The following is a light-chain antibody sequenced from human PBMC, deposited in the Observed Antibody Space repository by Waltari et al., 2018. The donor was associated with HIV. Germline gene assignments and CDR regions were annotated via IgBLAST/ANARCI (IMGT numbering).Light chain of an antibody. Sequence: SVLTQPPSASGTPGQSVTISCSGSSSNIGSDTVNWYQHLPGTAPKLLIYRNNERPSVVPDRFSGSKSGTSASLAISGLQSEDEADYYCAAWDDTLNGPVFGGGTKLTVL. CDR3: AAWDDTLNGPV. V-gene: IGLV1-44*01. CDR2: RNN. CDR1: SSNIGSDT. J-gene: IGLJ3*02.